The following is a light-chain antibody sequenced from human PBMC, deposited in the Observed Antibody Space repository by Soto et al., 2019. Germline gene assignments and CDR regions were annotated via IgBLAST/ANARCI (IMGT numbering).Light chain of an antibody. CDR1: SSDVGGYNY. CDR3: SSYTTSNTRQIV. J-gene: IGLJ1*01. Sequence: QCALTQPASVSGSPGQAITISCTGTSSDVGGYNYVSWYQQHPGKAPRFVIYDVTNRPSGVSNRLSGSKSGNTASLTISGLQAEDEADYYCSSYTTSNTRQIVFGTGTKVTVL. V-gene: IGLV2-14*01. CDR2: DVT.